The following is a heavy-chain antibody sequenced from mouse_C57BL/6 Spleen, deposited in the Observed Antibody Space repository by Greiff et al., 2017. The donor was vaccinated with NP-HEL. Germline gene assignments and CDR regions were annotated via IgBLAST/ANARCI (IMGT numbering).Heavy chain of an antibody. CDR2: IHPNSGST. CDR3: EHDYGSGYVYFEV. Sequence: QVQLQQPGAELVKPGASVKLSCKASGYTFTSYWMHWVKQRPGQGLEWIGMIHPNSGSTNYNEKFKSKATLTVDKSSSTAYMQLSSLTSEDSAVYYYEHDYGSGYVYFEVWGTGTTVTVSS. D-gene: IGHD1-1*01. J-gene: IGHJ1*03. V-gene: IGHV1-64*01. CDR1: GYTFTSYW.